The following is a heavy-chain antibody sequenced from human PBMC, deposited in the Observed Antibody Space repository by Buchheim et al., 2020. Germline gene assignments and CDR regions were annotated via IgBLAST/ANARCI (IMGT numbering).Heavy chain of an antibody. J-gene: IGHJ6*02. D-gene: IGHD6-13*01. CDR2: IKQDGSEK. CDR1: GFTFSSYW. Sequence: EVQLVESGGGLVQPGGSLRLSCAASGFTFSSYWMSWVRQAPGKGLEWVANIKQDGSEKYYVDSVKGRFTISRDNAKNSLYLQMNSLRAEDTAVYYCARDLRGIAAAGMGPGARYYYGMDVWGQGTT. CDR3: ARDLRGIAAAGMGPGARYYYGMDV. V-gene: IGHV3-7*01.